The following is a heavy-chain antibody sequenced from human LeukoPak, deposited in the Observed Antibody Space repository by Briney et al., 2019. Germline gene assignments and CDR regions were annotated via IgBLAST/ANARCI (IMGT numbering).Heavy chain of an antibody. J-gene: IGHJ6*03. V-gene: IGHV3-30*04. CDR2: ISYDGSNK. CDR1: GFTFSSYA. D-gene: IGHD4-17*01. Sequence: GGSLRLSCAASGFTFSSYAMHWVRQAPGKGLEWVAVISYDGSNKYYADSVKGRFTISRDNSKNTLYLQMNSLRAEDTAVYYCAKSSTVTTFDYYYMDVWGKGTTVTVSS. CDR3: AKSSTVTTFDYYYMDV.